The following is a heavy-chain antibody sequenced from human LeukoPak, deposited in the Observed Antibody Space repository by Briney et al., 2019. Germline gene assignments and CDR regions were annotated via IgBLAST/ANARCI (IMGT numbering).Heavy chain of an antibody. J-gene: IGHJ4*02. CDR1: GFIFSTYA. Sequence: PGRSLRLSCAASGFIFSTYAMHWVRQAPGKGLEWVTVISFDGNNKNYADSVKGRFTISRDSSKNTLYLQLNSLRAEDTAVYYCARSPGLVGANYFDYWGQGTLVTVSS. D-gene: IGHD1-26*01. CDR3: ARSPGLVGANYFDY. V-gene: IGHV3-30*04. CDR2: ISFDGNNK.